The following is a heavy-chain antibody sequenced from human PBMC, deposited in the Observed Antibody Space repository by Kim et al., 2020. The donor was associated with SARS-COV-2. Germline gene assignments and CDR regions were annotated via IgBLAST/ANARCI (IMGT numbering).Heavy chain of an antibody. D-gene: IGHD2-15*01. CDR2: INHSGST. V-gene: IGHV4-34*01. CDR1: GGSFSGYH. Sequence: SQTLSLTCAVYGGSFSGYHWSWIRQPPGKGLEWIGEINHSGSTNYNPSLKSRVTISVDTSKNQFSLKLSSVTAADTAVYYCARIWDIVVVVAATRHGFDPWGQETLVTVSS. CDR3: ARIWDIVVVVAATRHGFDP. J-gene: IGHJ5*02.